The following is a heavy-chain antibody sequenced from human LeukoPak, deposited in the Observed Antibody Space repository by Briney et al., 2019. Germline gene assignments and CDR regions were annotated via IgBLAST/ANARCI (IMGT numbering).Heavy chain of an antibody. V-gene: IGHV4-39*07. Sequence: SETLSLTCTVSGGSISSSSYYWGWIRQPPGKGLEWIGSIYYSGSTYYNPSLKSRVTISVDTSKNQFSLKLSSVTAADTAVYYCARGGGLRPFDYWGQGTLVTVSS. CDR3: ARGGGLRPFDY. J-gene: IGHJ4*02. CDR1: GGSISSSSYY. D-gene: IGHD5-12*01. CDR2: IYYSGST.